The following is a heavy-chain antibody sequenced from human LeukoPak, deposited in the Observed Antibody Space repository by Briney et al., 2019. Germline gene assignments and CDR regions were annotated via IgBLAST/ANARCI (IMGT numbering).Heavy chain of an antibody. V-gene: IGHV1-2*02. CDR2: INPNSGGT. D-gene: IGHD6-13*01. Sequence: GASVKVSCKASGYTFTSYYMHWVRQAPGQGLEWMGWINPNSGGTNYAQKFQGRVTMTRDTSISTAYMELSRLRSDDTAVYYCARLSLGYSSSFDPWGQGTLVTVSS. CDR3: ARLSLGYSSSFDP. CDR1: GYTFTSYY. J-gene: IGHJ5*02.